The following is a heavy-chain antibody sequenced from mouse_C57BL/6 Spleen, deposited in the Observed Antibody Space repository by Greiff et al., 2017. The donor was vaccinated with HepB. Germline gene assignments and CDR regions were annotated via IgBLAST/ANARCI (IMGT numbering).Heavy chain of an antibody. CDR2: INPNYGTT. D-gene: IGHD1-1*01. V-gene: IGHV1-39*01. Sequence: EVQLQESGPELVKPGASVKISCKASGYSFTDYNMNWVKQSNGKSLEWIGVINPNYGTTSYNQKFKGKATLTVDQSSSTAYMQLNSLTSEDSAVYYCARSEATVVAYYFDYWGQGTTLTVSS. J-gene: IGHJ2*01. CDR1: GYSFTDYN. CDR3: ARSEATVVAYYFDY.